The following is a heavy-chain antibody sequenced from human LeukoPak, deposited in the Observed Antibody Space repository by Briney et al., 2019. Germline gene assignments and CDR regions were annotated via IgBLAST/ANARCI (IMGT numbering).Heavy chain of an antibody. J-gene: IGHJ4*02. V-gene: IGHV3-48*03. D-gene: IGHD2-15*01. Sequence: GGSLRLSCAAAGFAFSSYEMNWVRQAPGKGLEWVSYISSSGSTIYYADSVKGRFTISRDNAKNSLYLQMNSLRAEDTAVYYCRILVVGLLYYFDYWGQGTLVTVSS. CDR2: ISSSGSTI. CDR3: RILVVGLLYYFDY. CDR1: GFAFSSYE.